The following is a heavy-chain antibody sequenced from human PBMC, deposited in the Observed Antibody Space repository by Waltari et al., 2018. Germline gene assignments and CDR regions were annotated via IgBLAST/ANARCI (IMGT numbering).Heavy chain of an antibody. CDR1: GGSISSHY. CDR2: IYYSGST. CDR3: ARSLRDYGDYLDY. V-gene: IGHV4-59*11. D-gene: IGHD4-17*01. J-gene: IGHJ4*02. Sequence: QVQLQESGPGLVKPSETLSLPCTVSGGSISSHYWSWIRQPPGKGLEWIGYIYYSGSTNYNPSLKSRVTISVDTSKNQFSLKLSSVTAADTAVYYCARSLRDYGDYLDYWGQGTLVTVSS.